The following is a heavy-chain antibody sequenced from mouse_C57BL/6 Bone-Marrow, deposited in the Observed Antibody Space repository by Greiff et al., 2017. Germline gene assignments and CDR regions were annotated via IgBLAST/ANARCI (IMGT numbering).Heavy chain of an antibody. J-gene: IGHJ1*03. V-gene: IGHV5-4*01. Sequence: EVQRVESGGGLVKPGGSLKLSCAASGFTFSSYAMSWVRQTPEKRLEWVATISDGGSYTYYPDNVKGRFTISRDNAKNNLYLQRSHLKAEDTAMYYCARELGRWYVDVWGTGTTVTVSS. D-gene: IGHD4-1*01. CDR1: GFTFSSYA. CDR3: ARELGRWYVDV. CDR2: ISDGGSYT.